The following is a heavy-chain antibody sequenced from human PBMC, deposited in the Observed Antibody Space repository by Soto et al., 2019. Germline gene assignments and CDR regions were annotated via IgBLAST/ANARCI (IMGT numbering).Heavy chain of an antibody. J-gene: IGHJ5*02. Sequence: SETLSLTCAVYGGSVSGNYWSWIRQPPGKGLEWIGEINHGGSSNYNLSLKSRGTISVDTSKNQLSLKLSSVTAADTAVYYCARGHRAGYCSSNSCHKWFDPWGQGTLVTVSS. D-gene: IGHD2-2*01. CDR2: INHGGSS. CDR1: GGSVSGNY. CDR3: ARGHRAGYCSSNSCHKWFDP. V-gene: IGHV4-34*01.